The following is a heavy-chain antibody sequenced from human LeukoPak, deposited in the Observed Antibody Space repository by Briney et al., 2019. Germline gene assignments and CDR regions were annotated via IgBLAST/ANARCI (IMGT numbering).Heavy chain of an antibody. D-gene: IGHD6-6*01. Sequence: GGSLRLSCAASGFTFSSYWMSWVRQAPGKGLEWVANIKQDGSEKYYVDSVKGRFTISRDNAKNSLYLQMNSLRAEDTAVYYCARDRGFEYSDTGSFDYWGQGTLVTVSS. CDR1: GFTFSSYW. CDR3: ARDRGFEYSDTGSFDY. J-gene: IGHJ4*02. V-gene: IGHV3-7*01. CDR2: IKQDGSEK.